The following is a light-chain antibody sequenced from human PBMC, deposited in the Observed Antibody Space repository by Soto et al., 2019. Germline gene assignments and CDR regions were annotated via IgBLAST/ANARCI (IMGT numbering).Light chain of an antibody. CDR3: QQYIRPQLT. J-gene: IGKJ4*01. CDR2: WAS. CDR1: QDLLYRSNNKNY. V-gene: IGKV4-1*01. Sequence: DVVMTQSPDSLTVSLGERATINCKSSQDLLYRSNNKNYLAWYQQKPGQPPRLLIYWASTRESGVPDRFSGSGSGTDLTLTITNLQAEDVASYYCQQYIRPQLTFGGGTKLEIK.